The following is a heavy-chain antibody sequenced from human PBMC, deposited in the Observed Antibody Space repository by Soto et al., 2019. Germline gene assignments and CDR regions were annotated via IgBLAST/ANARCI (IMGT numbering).Heavy chain of an antibody. D-gene: IGHD5-12*01. CDR2: ISSSSSTI. J-gene: IGHJ4*02. CDR1: GFTFSSCS. Sequence: GGSLRLSCAASGFTFSSCSMNWVRQAPGKGLEWVSYISSSSSTIYYADSVKGRFTISRDNAKNSLYLQMHSLRDGDTAVYYCARNGQTYDYYFFDNWGQGTLVTVSS. CDR3: ARNGQTYDYYFFDN. V-gene: IGHV3-48*02.